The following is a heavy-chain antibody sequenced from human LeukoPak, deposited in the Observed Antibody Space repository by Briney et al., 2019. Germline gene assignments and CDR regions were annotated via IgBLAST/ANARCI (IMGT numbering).Heavy chain of an antibody. V-gene: IGHV4-34*01. CDR3: ARGVGAYYMDV. J-gene: IGHJ6*03. CDR2: LTQSGST. D-gene: IGHD1-26*01. CDR1: GGSFSGYY. Sequence: SETLSLTCAVYGGSFSGYYWSWIRQPPGKGLEWIGELTQSGSTNYNPSLKSRVTISVDTSKNQFSLKLTSVTAADTAVYYCARGVGAYYMDVWGKGTTVTISS.